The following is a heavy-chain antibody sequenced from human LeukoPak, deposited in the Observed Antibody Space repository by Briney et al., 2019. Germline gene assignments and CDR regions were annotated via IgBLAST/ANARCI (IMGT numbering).Heavy chain of an antibody. CDR3: ARDRPRWPFDC. Sequence: GGSLRLSCAASGFIFSSYEMNWVRQAPGKGLERVSYISSSGSTIYYADSVKGRFTISRDNAKNSLYLQMNSLRAEDTAVYYCARDRPRWPFDCWGQGTLVTVSS. D-gene: IGHD4-23*01. CDR1: GFIFSSYE. V-gene: IGHV3-48*03. J-gene: IGHJ4*02. CDR2: ISSSGSTI.